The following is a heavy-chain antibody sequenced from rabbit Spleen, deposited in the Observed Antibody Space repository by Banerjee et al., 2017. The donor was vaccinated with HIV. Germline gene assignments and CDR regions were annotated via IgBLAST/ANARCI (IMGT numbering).Heavy chain of an antibody. Sequence: QERLVESGGGLVKPEGSLKLTCKASGIDFSNYGVSWVRQAPGKGLEWIACINAGSGGSTYYATWAKGRFTISRPWSTTVTLQLTSLTAADTATYFCAREILYAAYAGFGAFAIYLDLWGPGTLVTVS. V-gene: IGHV1S45*01. CDR2: INAGSGGST. CDR3: AREILYAAYAGFGAFAIYLDL. CDR1: GIDFSNYG. D-gene: IGHD4-2*01. J-gene: IGHJ4*01.